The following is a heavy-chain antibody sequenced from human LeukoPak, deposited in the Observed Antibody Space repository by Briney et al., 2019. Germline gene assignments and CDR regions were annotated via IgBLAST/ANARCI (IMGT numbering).Heavy chain of an antibody. CDR2: INYREAV. CDR3: ARVTKYDKSRNNYYMDV. Sequence: KPSETLSLTCTVSDGSTTGTRYYWGWFRQTPGKGPEWIGNINYREAVYYNPSLRSRAPITLHTTQNQFPLRLTSVTAPDTAVYFCARVTKYDKSRNNYYMDVWGKGTTVTVSS. D-gene: IGHD4-17*01. J-gene: IGHJ6*03. CDR1: DGSTTGTRYY. V-gene: IGHV4-39*06.